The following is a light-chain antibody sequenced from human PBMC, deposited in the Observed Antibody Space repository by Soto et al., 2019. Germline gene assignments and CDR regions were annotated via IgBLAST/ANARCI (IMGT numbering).Light chain of an antibody. V-gene: IGKV1-5*01. CDR3: QQYKT. J-gene: IGKJ1*01. Sequence: DIQMTQSPSTLSASVGGRVTITCRASQSVGTWVAWYQQKPGKAPKLLIYDASSLESGVPSRFSGSGSGTEFSLTISSLQPDDFAVYYCQQYKTFGQGTKVDIK. CDR1: QSVGTW. CDR2: DAS.